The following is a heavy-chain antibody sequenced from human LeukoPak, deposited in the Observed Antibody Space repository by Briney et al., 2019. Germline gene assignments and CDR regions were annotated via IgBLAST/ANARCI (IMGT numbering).Heavy chain of an antibody. CDR3: ARRLSTRSYYLDD. V-gene: IGHV4-39*01. D-gene: IGHD2/OR15-2a*01. Sequence: PSETLSLTCTVSGGSISISSDYWGWIRQPPGKGLEWIGDIYYSGTTNYNPSLKSRVTMSVDTSKNQFSLRLNSATAADTAVYYCARRLSTRSYYLDDWGQGTLVTVSS. CDR2: IYYSGTT. CDR1: GGSISISSDY. J-gene: IGHJ4*02.